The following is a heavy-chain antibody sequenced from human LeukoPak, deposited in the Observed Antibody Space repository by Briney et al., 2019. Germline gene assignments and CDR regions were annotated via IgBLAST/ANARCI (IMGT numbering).Heavy chain of an antibody. Sequence: ASVKVSCKASGGTFSSYAISWVRQAPGQGLEWMGRIIPILGIANYAQKFQGRVTITADKSTSTAYMELSSLRSEDTAVYYCPRDQTMYYDSSGYYYEQLFDYWGQGTLVTVSS. V-gene: IGHV1-69*04. CDR2: IIPILGIA. CDR3: PRDQTMYYDSSGYYYEQLFDY. J-gene: IGHJ4*02. D-gene: IGHD3-22*01. CDR1: GGTFSSYA.